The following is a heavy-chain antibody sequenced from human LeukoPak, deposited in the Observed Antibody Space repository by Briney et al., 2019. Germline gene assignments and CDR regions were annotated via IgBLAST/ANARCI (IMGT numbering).Heavy chain of an antibody. D-gene: IGHD1-26*01. Sequence: PSETLSLTCTVSGGSISSSSYYWGWIRQPPGKGLEWIGGIYYSGSTYYNPSLKSRVTISVDTSKNQFSLKLSSVTAADTAVYYCARHRSGTYSRFDYWGQGTLVTVSS. CDR3: ARHRSGTYSRFDY. CDR1: GGSISSSSYY. J-gene: IGHJ4*02. CDR2: IYYSGST. V-gene: IGHV4-39*01.